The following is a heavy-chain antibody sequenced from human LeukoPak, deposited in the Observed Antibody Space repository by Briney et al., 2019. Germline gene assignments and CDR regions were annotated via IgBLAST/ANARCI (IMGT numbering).Heavy chain of an antibody. CDR1: GGSISSHY. Sequence: SETLSLTCAVPGGSISSHYWSGIRPPPGKGLDWIGYIYYSGCTNYTSSLKSRVTISVVSSKNQFSLELSSVTAADTAVYYCAWQGVGAFDIWGQGTMVTVSS. CDR3: AWQGVGAFDI. J-gene: IGHJ3*02. CDR2: IYYSGCT. D-gene: IGHD2-8*01. V-gene: IGHV4-59*08.